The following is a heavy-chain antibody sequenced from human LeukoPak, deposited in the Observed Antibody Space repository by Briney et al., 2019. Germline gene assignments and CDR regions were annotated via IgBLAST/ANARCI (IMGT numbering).Heavy chain of an antibody. CDR3: ARSGGNYYSI. V-gene: IGHV5-51*01. D-gene: IGHD1-26*01. CDR2: IYPVDSDT. Sequence: AGESLKISCKGSGYSFTTYWIGWVRQMPGKGLEWMGIIYPVDSDTRYSPSFQGQVTISADKSTSTANLQWSSLKASDTAMYYCARSGGNYYSIWGQGTMVTVSS. CDR1: GYSFTTYW. J-gene: IGHJ3*02.